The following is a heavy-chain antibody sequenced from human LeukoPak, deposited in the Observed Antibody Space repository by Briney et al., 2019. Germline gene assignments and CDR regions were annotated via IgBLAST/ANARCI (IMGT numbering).Heavy chain of an antibody. J-gene: IGHJ4*02. D-gene: IGHD3-22*01. CDR2: ISSSSSYI. CDR3: ARDRRDYYDSSGYYFDY. Sequence: PGGSLRLSCAASGFTFSSYSMNWVRQAPGKGLEWVPSISSSSSYIYYADSVKGRFTISRDNAKNSLYLQMNSLRAEDTAVYYCARDRRDYYDSSGYYFDYWGQGTLVTVSS. V-gene: IGHV3-21*01. CDR1: GFTFSSYS.